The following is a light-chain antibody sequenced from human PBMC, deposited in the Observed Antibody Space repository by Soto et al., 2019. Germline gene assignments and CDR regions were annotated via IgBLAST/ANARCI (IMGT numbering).Light chain of an antibody. CDR1: SSDVGSYYP. Sequence: QSVLPQPASMSGSPGQSITISCTGTSSDVGSYYPVSWFQQHPGKAPKLIIYEVSKRPSGVSDRFSGSKSGNTASLTISGLQAEDEAEYYCCSYAGDTTFFVFGTGTKVTVL. CDR2: EVS. J-gene: IGLJ1*01. V-gene: IGLV2-23*02. CDR3: CSYAGDTTFFV.